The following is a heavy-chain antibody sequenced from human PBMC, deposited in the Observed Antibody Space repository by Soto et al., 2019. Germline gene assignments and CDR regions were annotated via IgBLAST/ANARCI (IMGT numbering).Heavy chain of an antibody. CDR2: INPNSGGT. V-gene: IGHV1-2*02. Sequence: GASVKVSCKASGYTFTGYYMHWVRQAPGQGLEWMGWINPNSGGTNYAQKFQGRVTMTRDTSISTAYMELSRLRSDDTAVYYCANNYDFWSRSSGMDVPGQAPSVTVSS. CDR1: GYTFTGYY. J-gene: IGHJ6*02. D-gene: IGHD3-3*01. CDR3: ANNYDFWSRSSGMDV.